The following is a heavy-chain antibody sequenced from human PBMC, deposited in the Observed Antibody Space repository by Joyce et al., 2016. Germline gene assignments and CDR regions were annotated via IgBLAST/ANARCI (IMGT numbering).Heavy chain of an antibody. CDR2: ILSDGEIK. J-gene: IGHJ4*02. V-gene: IGHV3-33*01. D-gene: IGHD3-10*01. Sequence: QVQLVESGGGVVQPGRSLRLSCTASGFSFSRYDFHWVRQAPGKGLEWVALILSDGEIKHYGDSVKGRFTISRDTSKNTLYLQMKSVRVEDTAVYYCASGSGNLLDDWGQGTLVIVSS. CDR3: ASGSGNLLDD. CDR1: GFSFSRYD.